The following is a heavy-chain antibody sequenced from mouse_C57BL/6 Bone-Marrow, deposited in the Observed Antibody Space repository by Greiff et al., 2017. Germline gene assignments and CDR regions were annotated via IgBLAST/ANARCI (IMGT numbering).Heavy chain of an antibody. CDR2: ISSGGSYT. CDR3: ARRLITTVVALSDYAMDY. V-gene: IGHV5-6*01. CDR1: GFTFSSYG. D-gene: IGHD1-1*01. Sequence: DVHLVESGGDLVKPGGSLKLSCAASGFTFSSYGMSWVRQTPDKRLEWVATISSGGSYTYYPDSVKGRFTISRDNAKNTLYLQMSSLNSEDTAMYYCARRLITTVVALSDYAMDYWGQGTSVTVSS. J-gene: IGHJ4*01.